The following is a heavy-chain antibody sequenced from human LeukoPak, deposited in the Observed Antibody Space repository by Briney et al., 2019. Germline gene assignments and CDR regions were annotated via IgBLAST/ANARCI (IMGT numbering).Heavy chain of an antibody. V-gene: IGHV3-23*01. Sequence: GGSLRLSCAASGFTFSSYAMSWVRQAPGKGLEWVSTISGSGGSTYYADSVKGRFTISRDNSRTTLSLQMNSLRAEDTAVYYCAKGCGGDCYSPVKGFYYGMDVWGQGTTVTVSS. CDR2: ISGSGGST. CDR3: AKGCGGDCYSPVKGFYYGMDV. D-gene: IGHD2-21*02. CDR1: GFTFSSYA. J-gene: IGHJ6*02.